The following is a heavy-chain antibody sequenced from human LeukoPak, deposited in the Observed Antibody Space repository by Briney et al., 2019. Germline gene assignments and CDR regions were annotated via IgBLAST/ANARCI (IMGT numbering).Heavy chain of an antibody. Sequence: GGSLRLSCAASGFTFSYYWMHWVRQAPGKGPEWVSRINNDGTVIIYADFVEGRFTISRDNAKNSLYLQMNSLRAEDTAVYYCASPYSSSWYGLCYWGQGTLVTVSS. J-gene: IGHJ4*02. CDR2: INNDGTVI. V-gene: IGHV3-74*01. CDR3: ASPYSSSWYGLCY. D-gene: IGHD6-13*01. CDR1: GFTFSYYW.